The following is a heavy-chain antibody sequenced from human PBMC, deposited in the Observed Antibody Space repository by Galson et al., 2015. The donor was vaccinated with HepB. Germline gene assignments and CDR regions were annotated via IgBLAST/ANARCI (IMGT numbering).Heavy chain of an antibody. J-gene: IGHJ6*02. V-gene: IGHV3-30-3*01. Sequence: SLRLSCAASGFTFSSYAMHWVRQAPGKGLEWVAVISYDGSNKYYADSVKGRFTISRDNSKNTLYLQMNSLRAEDTAVYYCARDVAVYYYYGMDVWGQGTTVTVSS. CDR2: ISYDGSNK. CDR1: GFTFSSYA. CDR3: ARDVAVYYYYGMDV.